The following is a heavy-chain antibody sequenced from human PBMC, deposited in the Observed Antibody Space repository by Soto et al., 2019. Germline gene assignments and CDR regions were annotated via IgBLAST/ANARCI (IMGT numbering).Heavy chain of an antibody. CDR2: INPNGGST. CDR1: ADTFTSYY. J-gene: IGHJ4*02. CDR3: ARMERSKEGLSVYYFDF. Sequence: VQLVQSGAEVKKPGASVKLSCKAPADTFTSYYIHWVRQAPGHGLEWMGIINPNGGSTRFAQTFQGRITMTTDTSTSTVYMELRSLRSEDTAVYYCARMERSKEGLSVYYFDFWGQGTLVTVSS. D-gene: IGHD1-26*01. V-gene: IGHV1-46*01.